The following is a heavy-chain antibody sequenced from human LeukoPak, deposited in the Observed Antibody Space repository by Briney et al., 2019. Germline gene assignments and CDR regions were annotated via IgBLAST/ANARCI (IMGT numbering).Heavy chain of an antibody. D-gene: IGHD2/OR15-2a*01. CDR3: ARGLSTVFDY. V-gene: IGHV4-31*03. CDR2: IYYSGST. CDR1: GASMSGNSYY. J-gene: IGHJ4*02. Sequence: SETLSLTCSVSGASMSGNSYYWAWIRQSPGKGLEWIGYIYYSGSTYYNPSLKSRVTISVDTSKNQFSLKLSSVTAADTAVYYCARGLSTVFDYWGQGTLVTVSS.